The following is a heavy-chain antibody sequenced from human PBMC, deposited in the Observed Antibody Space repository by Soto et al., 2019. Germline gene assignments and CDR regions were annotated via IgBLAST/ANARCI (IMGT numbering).Heavy chain of an antibody. CDR3: AIIVSLWYYYGSGSYPLDY. CDR2: ISAYNGNT. Sequence: GASVKVSCKASGYTFTSYGISWVRQAPGQGLEWMGWISAYNGNTNYAQKHQGRVTMTTDTSTSTAYMELRSLRSDDTAVYYCAIIVSLWYYYGSGSYPLDYWGQGTLVTVSS. V-gene: IGHV1-18*01. CDR1: GYTFTSYG. J-gene: IGHJ4*02. D-gene: IGHD3-10*01.